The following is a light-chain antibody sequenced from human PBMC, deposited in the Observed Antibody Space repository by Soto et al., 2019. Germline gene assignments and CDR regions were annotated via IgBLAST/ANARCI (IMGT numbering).Light chain of an antibody. V-gene: IGKV3-15*01. CDR2: GAS. Sequence: EIVMTQSPATLSVSPGERATLSCRASQSVGTNLAWYQQKPGQAPRLLFYGASTRATGIPARFSGSGSGTEFTLTISSLQSVDFAVYYCQQYNNWPTWTFGQGTKVEIK. J-gene: IGKJ1*01. CDR1: QSVGTN. CDR3: QQYNNWPTWT.